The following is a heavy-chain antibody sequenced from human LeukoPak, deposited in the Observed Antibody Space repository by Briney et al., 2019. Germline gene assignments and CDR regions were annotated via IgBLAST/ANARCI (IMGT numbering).Heavy chain of an antibody. CDR2: IYDSGST. J-gene: IGHJ1*01. CDR1: GYSISSGYY. Sequence: PSETLSLTCTVSGYSISSGYYWCWSREPPGEGLGGIGSIYDSGSTYYNASVKSRFTISVDTSKNQFSLKLSSVSAADTAVYYCASAGIVWFGALLACWGQGTLATVPS. CDR3: ASAGIVWFGALLAC. V-gene: IGHV4-38-2*02. D-gene: IGHD3-10*01.